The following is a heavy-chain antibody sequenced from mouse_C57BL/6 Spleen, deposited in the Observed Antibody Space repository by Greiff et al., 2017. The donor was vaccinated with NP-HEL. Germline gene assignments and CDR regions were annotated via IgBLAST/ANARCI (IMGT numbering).Heavy chain of an antibody. CDR2: ILPGSGST. D-gene: IGHD2-1*01. V-gene: IGHV1-9*01. J-gene: IGHJ4*01. CDR3: VRSCVYYGNYHAMDD. Sequence: QVQLQQSGAELMKPGASVKLSCKATGYTFTGYWIEWVKQRPGHGLEWIGEILPGSGSTNYNEKFKGKATFTADTSSNTAYMQLSSLTTEDSAIEYCVRSCVYYGNYHAMDDWGQGTSVTVSS. CDR1: GYTFTGYW.